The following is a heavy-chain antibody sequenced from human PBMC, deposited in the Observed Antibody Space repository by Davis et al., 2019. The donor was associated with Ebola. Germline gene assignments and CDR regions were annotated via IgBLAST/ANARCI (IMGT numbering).Heavy chain of an antibody. Sequence: MPSETLSLTCTVSGGSISSSSYYWGWIRQPPGKGLEWIGSIYYSGSTYYNPSLKSRVTISVDTSKNQFSLKLSSVTAADTAVYYCARLSHYYDSSGYSTYYYYYYGMDVWGQGTTVTVSS. CDR3: ARLSHYYDSSGYSTYYYYYYGMDV. V-gene: IGHV4-39*01. D-gene: IGHD3-22*01. J-gene: IGHJ6*02. CDR1: GGSISSSSYY. CDR2: IYYSGST.